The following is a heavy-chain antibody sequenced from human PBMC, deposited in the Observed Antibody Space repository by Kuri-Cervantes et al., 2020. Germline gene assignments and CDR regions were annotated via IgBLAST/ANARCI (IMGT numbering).Heavy chain of an antibody. Sequence: GSLRLSCAVSGYSISSGYYWGWIRQPPGKGLEWIGSIYHSGSTYYNPSLKSRVTISVDTSKNQFSLKLSSVTAADTAVYYCVRRGSGYSMRFDPWGQGTLVTVSS. CDR2: IYHSGST. J-gene: IGHJ5*02. CDR1: GYSISSGYY. CDR3: VRRGSGYSMRFDP. D-gene: IGHD3-3*01. V-gene: IGHV4-38-2*01.